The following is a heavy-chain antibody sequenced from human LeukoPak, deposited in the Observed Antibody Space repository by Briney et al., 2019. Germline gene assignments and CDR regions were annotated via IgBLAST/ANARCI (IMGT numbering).Heavy chain of an antibody. D-gene: IGHD2/OR15-2a*01. J-gene: IGHJ4*02. CDR1: GFTFSTYA. CDR2: ISTSGDTT. CDR3: ARGSPLSYYFDY. Sequence: QSGGSLRLSCAASGFTFSTYAVHWVRQAPGKGLEWVSIISTSGDTTYYAGSVKGRFTISRDNSKNTLFLQMNSLRAEDTAVYYCARGSPLSYYFDYWGQGTLVTVSS. V-gene: IGHV3-23*01.